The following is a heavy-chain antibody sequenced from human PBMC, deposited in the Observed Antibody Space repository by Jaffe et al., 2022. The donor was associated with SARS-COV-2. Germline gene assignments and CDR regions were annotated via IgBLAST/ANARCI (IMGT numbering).Heavy chain of an antibody. D-gene: IGHD6-13*01. V-gene: IGHV3-48*03. Sequence: EVQLVESGGGLVQPGGSLRLSCAASGFTFSSYEMNWVRQAPGKGLEWVSYISSSGSTIYYADSVKGRFTISRDNAKNSLYLQMNSLRAEDTAVYYCARDSHSLYSSSWVRRDDFDYWGQGTLVTVSS. CDR1: GFTFSSYE. J-gene: IGHJ4*02. CDR2: ISSSGSTI. CDR3: ARDSHSLYSSSWVRRDDFDY.